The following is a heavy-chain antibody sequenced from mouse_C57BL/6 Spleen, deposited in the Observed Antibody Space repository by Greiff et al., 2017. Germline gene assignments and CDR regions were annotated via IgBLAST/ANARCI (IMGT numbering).Heavy chain of an antibody. CDR1: GYTFTDYY. J-gene: IGHJ2*01. CDR2: INPNNGGT. Sequence: EVQLQQSGPELVKPGASVKISCKASGYTFTDYYMNWVKQSHGKSLEWIGDINPNNGGTSYNQKFKGKATLTVDKSSSTAYMERRSLTSEDSAVYYCAATTVVALDYGGQGTTLTVSS. CDR3: AATTVVALDY. D-gene: IGHD1-1*01. V-gene: IGHV1-26*01.